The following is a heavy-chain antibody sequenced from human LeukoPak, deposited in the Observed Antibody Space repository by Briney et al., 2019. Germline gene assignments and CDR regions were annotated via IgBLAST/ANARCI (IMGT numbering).Heavy chain of an antibody. CDR1: GYTFTSYA. V-gene: IGHV1-3*03. J-gene: IGHJ6*03. Sequence: ASVKVSCKASGYTFTSYAMHWVRQAPGQRLEWMGWINAGNGNTKYSQEFQGRVTITADESTSTAYMELSSLRSEDTAVYYCARNALESYYDILTGYYYYYMDVWGKGTTVTISS. CDR2: INAGNGNT. D-gene: IGHD3-9*01. CDR3: ARNALESYYDILTGYYYYYMDV.